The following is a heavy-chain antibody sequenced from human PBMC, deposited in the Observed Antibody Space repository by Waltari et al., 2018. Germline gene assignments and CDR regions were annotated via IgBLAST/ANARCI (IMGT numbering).Heavy chain of an antibody. Sequence: EVQLVESGGGLVQSGGSLRLSCTGCGFTFSRYWMTWVRQAPGKGLDGVANIKQDGSEKYYVDSVKGRFTISRDNAKNSLYLQMNSLRAEDTAVYYCARDPMAYSYVPWYFDYWGQGALVTVSS. CDR3: ARDPMAYSYVPWYFDY. CDR1: GFTFSRYW. CDR2: IKQDGSEK. D-gene: IGHD5-18*01. J-gene: IGHJ4*02. V-gene: IGHV3-7*01.